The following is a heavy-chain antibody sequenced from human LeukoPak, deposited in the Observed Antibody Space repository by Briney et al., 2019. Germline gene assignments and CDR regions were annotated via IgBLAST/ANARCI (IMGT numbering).Heavy chain of an antibody. D-gene: IGHD2-2*01. J-gene: IGHJ4*02. CDR2: INHSGST. CDR3: ARPTRRAVRQFDY. CDR1: GGSFSGYY. V-gene: IGHV4-34*01. Sequence: PSGTLSLTCAVYGGSFSGYYWSWIRQPPGKGLEWIGEINHSGSTNYNPSLKSRVTISVDTSKNQFSLKLSSVTAADTAVYYCARPTRRAVRQFDYWGQGTLVTVSS.